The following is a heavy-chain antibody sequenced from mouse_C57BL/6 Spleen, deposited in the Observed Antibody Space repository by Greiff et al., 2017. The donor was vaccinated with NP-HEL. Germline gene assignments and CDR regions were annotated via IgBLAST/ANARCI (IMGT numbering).Heavy chain of an antibody. CDR3: ARDRANFLFAY. CDR2: ISDGGSYT. J-gene: IGHJ3*01. CDR1: GFTFSSYA. D-gene: IGHD4-1*01. Sequence: DVMLVESGGGLVKPGGSLKLSCAASGFTFSSYAMSWVRQTPEKRLEWVATISDGGSYTYYPDNVKGRFTISRDNAKNNLYLQMSHLKSEDTAMYYCARDRANFLFAYWGQGTLVTVSA. V-gene: IGHV5-4*01.